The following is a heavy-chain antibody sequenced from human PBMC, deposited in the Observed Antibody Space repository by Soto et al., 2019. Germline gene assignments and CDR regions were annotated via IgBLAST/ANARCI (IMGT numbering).Heavy chain of an antibody. J-gene: IGHJ5*02. CDR1: GGSISSGGYY. Sequence: SETLSLTCTVSGGSISSGGYYWSWTRQHPGKGLEWIGYIYYSGSTYYNPSLKSRVTISVDTSKNQFSLKLSSVTAADTAVYYCARERRGMALNNWFDPWGQGTLVTVSS. CDR3: ARERRGMALNNWFDP. D-gene: IGHD6-13*01. CDR2: IYYSGST. V-gene: IGHV4-31*03.